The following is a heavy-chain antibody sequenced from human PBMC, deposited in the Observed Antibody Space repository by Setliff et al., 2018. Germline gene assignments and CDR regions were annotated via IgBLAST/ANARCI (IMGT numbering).Heavy chain of an antibody. D-gene: IGHD2-2*03. Sequence: GGSLRLSCAASGFTFSTSTMSWVRQAPGKGLEWVSTFGMSGTTTFYTDSVKGRFAISRDNARNSLYLQMNSLRVEDTAVYYCARDGYPGASWGQGTLVTVSS. J-gene: IGHJ5*02. CDR3: ARDGYPGAS. CDR2: FGMSGTTT. V-gene: IGHV3-23*05. CDR1: GFTFSTST.